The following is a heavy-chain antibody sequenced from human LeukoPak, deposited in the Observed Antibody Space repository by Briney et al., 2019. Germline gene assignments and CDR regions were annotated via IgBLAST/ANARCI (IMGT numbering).Heavy chain of an antibody. CDR3: ASGGVMVRESGTNPYYFYY. D-gene: IGHD3-10*01. Sequence: SETLSLTCTVSHGSISSYYWSWIRQPPEKGLEWIGYMYNSGSTNYNPSLKSRVTISVDTYKNQFSLKLSSVTAADTAVYYCASGGVMVRESGTNPYYFYYCGQGTLFTVSS. CDR2: MYNSGST. CDR1: HGSISSYY. J-gene: IGHJ4*02. V-gene: IGHV4-59*01.